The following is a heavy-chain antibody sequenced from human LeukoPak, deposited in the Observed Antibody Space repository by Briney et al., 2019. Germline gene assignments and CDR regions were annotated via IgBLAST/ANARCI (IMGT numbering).Heavy chain of an antibody. V-gene: IGHV3-21*01. J-gene: IGHJ4*02. CDR1: GFTFSSYS. Sequence: GGSLRLSCAASGFTFSSYSMNWVRQAPEKGLEWVSSISSSSSYIYYADSVKGRFTISRDNAKNSLYLQMNSLRAEDTAVYYCASQVVPAARVDYWGQGTLVTASS. CDR3: ASQVVPAARVDY. CDR2: ISSSSSYI. D-gene: IGHD2-2*01.